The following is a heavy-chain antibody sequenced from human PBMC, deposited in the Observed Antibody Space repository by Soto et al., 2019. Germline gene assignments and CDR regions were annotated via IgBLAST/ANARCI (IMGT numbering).Heavy chain of an antibody. Sequence: PGESLKISCKGSGYSFTISWLGWVRQTPGKGLEWMGIIYPGDSDTGYSPSFQGQVTTSADKSISTAYLQWSSLKDSDTAMYYCARHGPRVYYDNSDYYYYGMDVWGQGTTVTVSS. D-gene: IGHD3-22*01. CDR3: ARHGPRVYYDNSDYYYYGMDV. V-gene: IGHV5-51*01. CDR1: GYSFTISW. CDR2: IYPGDSDT. J-gene: IGHJ6*02.